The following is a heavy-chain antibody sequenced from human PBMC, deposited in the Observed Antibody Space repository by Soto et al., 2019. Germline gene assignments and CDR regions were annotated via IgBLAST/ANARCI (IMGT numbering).Heavy chain of an antibody. J-gene: IGHJ4*02. D-gene: IGHD2-15*01. CDR3: TRPWTGYCSGGSCYSGHDY. V-gene: IGHV3-73*01. CDR1: GFTFSGSA. CDR2: IRSKANSYAT. Sequence: GGSLRLSCAASGFTFSGSAMHWVRQASGKWLEWVGRIRSKANSYATAYAASVKGRFTISRDDSKNTAYLQMNSLKTEDTAVYYCTRPWTGYCSGGSCYSGHDYWGQGTLVTVSS.